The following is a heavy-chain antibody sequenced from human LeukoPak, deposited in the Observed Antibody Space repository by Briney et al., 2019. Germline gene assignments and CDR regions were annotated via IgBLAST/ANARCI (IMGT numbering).Heavy chain of an antibody. CDR3: ARQVSGTYDY. V-gene: IGHV4-39*01. J-gene: IGHJ4*02. D-gene: IGHD1-1*01. CDR2: ISYSGST. CDR1: GGSISSTNYY. Sequence: KPSETLSLTCTVPGGSISSTNYYWGWIRQPPGKGLEWIGSISYSGSTYYNPSLKSRVTIYVDTSKKQPSLKLSSVTAADTAVYYCARQVSGTYDYWGQGTLVTVSS.